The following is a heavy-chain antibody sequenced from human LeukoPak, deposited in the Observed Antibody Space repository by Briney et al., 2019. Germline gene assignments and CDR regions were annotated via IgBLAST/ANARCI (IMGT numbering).Heavy chain of an antibody. CDR3: ARVRAAAGTDLANWFDP. D-gene: IGHD6-13*01. CDR1: GGTFSSYA. CDR2: INPNSGGT. Sequence: ASVKVSCKASGGTFSSYAISWVRQAPGQGLEWMGWINPNSGGTNYAQKFQGRVTMTRDTSISTAYMELSRLRSDDTAVYYCARVRAAAGTDLANWFDPWGQGTLVTVSS. V-gene: IGHV1-2*02. J-gene: IGHJ5*02.